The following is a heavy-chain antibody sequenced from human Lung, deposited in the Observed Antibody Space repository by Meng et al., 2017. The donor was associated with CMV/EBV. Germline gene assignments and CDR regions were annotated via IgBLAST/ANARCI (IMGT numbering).Heavy chain of an antibody. J-gene: IGHJ6*02. CDR1: GFRFSSYE. Sequence: GESLKISCAASGFRFSSYEINWVRQTPGKGLEWVSYISGSGDTTNYADSVKGRFTISRDNAKNSLYLQMNSLRTEDTAVYYCARESGPMGGNYYYGWDVWXQGTXVTVSS. V-gene: IGHV3-48*03. CDR3: ARESGPMGGNYYYGWDV. CDR2: ISGSGDTT. D-gene: IGHD3-3*01.